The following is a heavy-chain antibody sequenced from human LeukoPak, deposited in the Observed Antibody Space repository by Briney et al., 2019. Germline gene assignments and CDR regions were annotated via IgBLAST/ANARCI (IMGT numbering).Heavy chain of an antibody. V-gene: IGHV1-69*05. CDR1: GGTFSSYA. Sequence: SVKLSCKVSGGTFSSYAISWVRQAPGQGLEWMGRIIPIFGTANYAQTFQGRVTITTDESTSTAYMELSSLRSDDTAVYYCASDYPYGDYAYWGQGTLVTVSS. CDR2: IIPIFGTA. CDR3: ASDYPYGDYAY. J-gene: IGHJ4*02. D-gene: IGHD4-17*01.